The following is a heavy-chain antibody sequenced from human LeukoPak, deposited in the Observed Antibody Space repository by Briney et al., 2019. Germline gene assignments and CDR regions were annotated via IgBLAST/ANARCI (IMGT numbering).Heavy chain of an antibody. Sequence: GASVKVSCKASGYTFTGYYMHWVRQAPGQGLEWMGWINPNSGGTNYAQKFQGRVTMTRDTSISTAYMELGRLRSDDTAVYYCARDRAMVGVGYYYYYMDVWGKGTTVTVSS. J-gene: IGHJ6*03. V-gene: IGHV1-2*02. CDR1: GYTFTGYY. CDR2: INPNSGGT. D-gene: IGHD5-18*01. CDR3: ARDRAMVGVGYYYYYMDV.